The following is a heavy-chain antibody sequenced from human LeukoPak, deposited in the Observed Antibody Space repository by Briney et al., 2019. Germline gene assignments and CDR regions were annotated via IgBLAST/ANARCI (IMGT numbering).Heavy chain of an antibody. Sequence: QAGGSLRLSCAASGFTFSSYSMNWVRQAPGKGLEWVSSISSSSSYIYYADSVKGRFTISRGNAKNSLYLQMNSLRAEDTAVYYCAREGVGGSYYKDVDYWGQGTLVTVSS. J-gene: IGHJ4*02. CDR2: ISSSSSYI. D-gene: IGHD1-26*01. V-gene: IGHV3-21*01. CDR3: AREGVGGSYYKDVDY. CDR1: GFTFSSYS.